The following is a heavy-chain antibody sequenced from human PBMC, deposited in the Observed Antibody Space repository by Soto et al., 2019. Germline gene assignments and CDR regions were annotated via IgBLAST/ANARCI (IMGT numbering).Heavy chain of an antibody. CDR3: TRDRGRRYNDGRGYYYSAY. Sequence: QVHLVQSGAEVKKPGSSVKVSCKASGGTFSSYAISWVRQAPGQGLEWMGGFIPIFGTTNYAQKFQGRVTIPAAESTSTAYMELSSLRSEDTAVYYCTRDRGRRYNDGRGYYYSAYWGQGTLVTVSS. D-gene: IGHD3-22*01. J-gene: IGHJ4*02. V-gene: IGHV1-69*01. CDR1: GGTFSSYA. CDR2: FIPIFGTT.